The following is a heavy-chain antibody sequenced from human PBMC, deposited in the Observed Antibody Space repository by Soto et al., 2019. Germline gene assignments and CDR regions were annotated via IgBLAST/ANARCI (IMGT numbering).Heavy chain of an antibody. V-gene: IGHV3-21*01. Sequence: EVQLVESGGGLVKPGGSLRLSCAASGFTFSSYSMNWVRQAPGKGLEWVSSISSSSSYIYYADSVKGRFTISRDNAKNSLYLQMNSLRAEDTAVYYCARGETRVRGVSGVDYGMDVWGQGTTVTVSS. J-gene: IGHJ6*02. D-gene: IGHD3-10*01. CDR3: ARGETRVRGVSGVDYGMDV. CDR2: ISSSSSYI. CDR1: GFTFSSYS.